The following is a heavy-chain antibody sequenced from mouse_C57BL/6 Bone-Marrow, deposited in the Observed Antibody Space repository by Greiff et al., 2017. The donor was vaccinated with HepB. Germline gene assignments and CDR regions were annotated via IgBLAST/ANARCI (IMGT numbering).Heavy chain of an antibody. Sequence: QVQLQQPGSELVKPGASVKMSCKASGYTFTSYWITWVKQRPGQGLEWIGDIYPGSGSTNYNEKFKSKATLTVDTSSSTAYMQLSSLTSEDSAVYYCARPDGYDGNYFDYWGQGTTLTVSS. CDR2: IYPGSGST. D-gene: IGHD2-2*01. J-gene: IGHJ2*01. V-gene: IGHV1-55*01. CDR1: GYTFTSYW. CDR3: ARPDGYDGNYFDY.